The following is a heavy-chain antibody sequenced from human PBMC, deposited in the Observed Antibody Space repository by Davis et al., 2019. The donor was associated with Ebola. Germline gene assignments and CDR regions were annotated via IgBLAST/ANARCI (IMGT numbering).Heavy chain of an antibody. CDR1: GFTFSSYS. CDR3: ARGRRITMIVVVRHWFDP. CDR2: INHSGST. J-gene: IGHJ5*02. D-gene: IGHD3-22*01. V-gene: IGHV4-34*01. Sequence: GSLRLSCAASGFTFSSYSMNWVRQPPGKGLEWIGEINHSGSTNYNPSLKSRVTISVDTSKNQFSLKLSSVTAADTAVYYCARGRRITMIVVVRHWFDPWGQGTLVTVSS.